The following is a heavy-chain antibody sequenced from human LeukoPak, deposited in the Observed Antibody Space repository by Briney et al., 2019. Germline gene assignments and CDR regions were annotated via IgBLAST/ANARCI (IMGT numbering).Heavy chain of an antibody. J-gene: IGHJ3*02. D-gene: IGHD1-1*01. CDR1: GFTFSSYT. CDR3: AREAIATTSDALDI. V-gene: IGHV3-48*01. Sequence: GGSLRLSCAASGFTFSSYTMNWVRQAPGKGLEWVSYISSSGGTIYYADSVKGRFTISRDNAKNSLYLQMSSLRGDDTAIYYCAREAIATTSDALDIWGQGTMVTVSS. CDR2: ISSSGGTI.